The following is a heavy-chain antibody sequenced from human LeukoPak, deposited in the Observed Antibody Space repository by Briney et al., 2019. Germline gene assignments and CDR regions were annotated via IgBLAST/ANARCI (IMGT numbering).Heavy chain of an antibody. CDR3: ARARVTSVVIPLFDY. CDR1: GGSITTTNW. V-gene: IGHV4-4*02. CDR2: VHLSGAT. D-gene: IGHD4-23*01. Sequence: PSETLSLTCAVSGGSITTTNWWSWVRQPPGKGLEWIGEVHLSGATNYNLSLESRVSMSIDKSKNHLSLEVTSVTAADTAVYYCARARVTSVVIPLFDYWGQGTLVTVSS. J-gene: IGHJ4*02.